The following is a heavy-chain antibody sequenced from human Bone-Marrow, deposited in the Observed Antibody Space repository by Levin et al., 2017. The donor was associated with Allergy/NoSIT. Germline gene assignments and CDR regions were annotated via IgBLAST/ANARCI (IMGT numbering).Heavy chain of an antibody. Sequence: PGESLKISCAASGFTFSSYSMNWVRQAPGKGLEWVSSISSSSSYIYYADSVKGRFTISRDNAKNSLYLQMNSLRAEDTAVYYCARSPAAPYDYYYYGMDVWGQGTTVTVSS. J-gene: IGHJ6*02. CDR2: ISSSSSYI. CDR1: GFTFSSYS. CDR3: ARSPAAPYDYYYYGMDV. D-gene: IGHD2-2*01. V-gene: IGHV3-21*01.